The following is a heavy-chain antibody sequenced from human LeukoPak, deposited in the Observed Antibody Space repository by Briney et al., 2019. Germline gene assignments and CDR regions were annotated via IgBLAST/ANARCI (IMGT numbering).Heavy chain of an antibody. V-gene: IGHV4-4*02. CDR1: GGSMSSINW. D-gene: IGHD2/OR15-2a*01. CDR3: ARFPTLPYYYYGMDV. J-gene: IGHJ6*02. Sequence: SDTLSLTCAVSGGSMSSINWWSWVRQPPGKGLEWIGEIYHSGCTNYNPSLKSRVTISVDKSKNQFSLKLSSVTAADTAVYYCARFPTLPYYYYGMDVWGQGTTVTVSS. CDR2: IYHSGCT.